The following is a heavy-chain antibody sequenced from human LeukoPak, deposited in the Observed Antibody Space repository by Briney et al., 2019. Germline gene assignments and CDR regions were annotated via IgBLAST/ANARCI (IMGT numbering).Heavy chain of an antibody. CDR1: GFTFSNAG. V-gene: IGHV3-15*01. CDR2: IKSKSDGGTT. Sequence: GGSLRLSCAASGFTFSNAGMSWVRQAPGKGLEWVARIKSKSDGGTTDYAAHGKGRITISRDDSKNKLYLKMNSLKTEETALYYWNKGVWNDAGSEYWGPGTLVTACS. CDR3: NKGVWNDAGSEY. J-gene: IGHJ4*02. D-gene: IGHD1-1*01.